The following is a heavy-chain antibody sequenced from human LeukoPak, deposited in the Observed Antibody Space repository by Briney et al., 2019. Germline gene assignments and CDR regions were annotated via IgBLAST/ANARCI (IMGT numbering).Heavy chain of an antibody. V-gene: IGHV3-23*01. J-gene: IGHJ4*02. Sequence: GGSLRLSCTASGFTFDSYAMSWVRQAPGKGLEWVSGISGSGGSTYYADSVKGRFTISRDNSKNTLFLQMNSLRAEDTAVYYCARVGSSGYLAYWGQGTLVTVSS. D-gene: IGHD3-22*01. CDR2: ISGSGGST. CDR3: ARVGSSGYLAY. CDR1: GFTFDSYA.